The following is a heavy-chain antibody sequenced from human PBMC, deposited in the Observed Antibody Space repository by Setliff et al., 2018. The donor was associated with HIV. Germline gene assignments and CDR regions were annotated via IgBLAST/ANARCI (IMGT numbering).Heavy chain of an antibody. CDR1: RGSISSSSFY. Sequence: SETLSLTCTVSRGSISSSSFYWGWIRQPPGKGLEWVGNIYYSGSTYYNPSLKSRVTISVDTSKNQFSLNLSSVTAADTAVYYCARLPGTFFFYYMDVWGKGTTVTVSS. CDR2: IYYSGST. J-gene: IGHJ6*03. CDR3: ARLPGTFFFYYMDV. V-gene: IGHV4-39*07.